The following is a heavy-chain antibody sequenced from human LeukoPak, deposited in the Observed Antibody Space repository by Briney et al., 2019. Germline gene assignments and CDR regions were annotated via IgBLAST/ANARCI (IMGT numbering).Heavy chain of an antibody. CDR3: ARGAGFGELLQNYYYYYMDV. CDR1: GGSFSGYY. V-gene: IGHV4-34*01. J-gene: IGHJ6*03. D-gene: IGHD3-10*01. Sequence: SETLSLTCAVYGGSFSGYYWSWIRQPPGKGLEWIGEINHSGSTNYNPSLKSRVTISVGTSKNQFSLKLSSVTAEDTAVYYCARGAGFGELLQNYYYYYMDVWGKGTTVTVSS. CDR2: INHSGST.